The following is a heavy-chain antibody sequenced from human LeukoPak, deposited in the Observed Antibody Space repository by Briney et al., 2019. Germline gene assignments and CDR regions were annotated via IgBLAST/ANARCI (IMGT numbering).Heavy chain of an antibody. CDR3: ARHSSSWYFAFDI. J-gene: IGHJ3*02. CDR1: GFTFSSYG. V-gene: IGHV3-30*03. Sequence: PGGSLRLSCAASGFTFSSYGMHWVRQAPGKGLEWVAVISYDGSNKYYADSVKGRFTISSDNSKNTLYLQMNSLRAEDTAVYYCARHSSSWYFAFDIWGQGTMVTVSS. D-gene: IGHD6-13*01. CDR2: ISYDGSNK.